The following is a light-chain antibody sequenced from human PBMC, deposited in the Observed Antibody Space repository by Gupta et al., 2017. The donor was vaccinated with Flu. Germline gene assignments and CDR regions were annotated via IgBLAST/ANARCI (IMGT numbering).Light chain of an antibody. CDR2: LEESGTY. CDR1: SGHSDFI. CDR3: ETWGSNTRV. J-gene: IGLJ2*01. Sequence: QPVVTQSSSASASLGSTVKLTCTVTSGHSDFIVTWHQQHPGKAPRFLMKLEESGTYTKGSGVHDRFSVSISGADHYLTISNVQSEDEADYYCETWGSNTRVFGGGTTLTVL. V-gene: IGLV4-60*03.